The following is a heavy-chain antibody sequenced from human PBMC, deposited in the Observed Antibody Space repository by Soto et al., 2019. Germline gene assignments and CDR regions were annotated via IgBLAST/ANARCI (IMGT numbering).Heavy chain of an antibody. J-gene: IGHJ6*03. D-gene: IGHD1-1*01. CDR1: GGSISSYY. CDR2: IYYSGST. V-gene: IGHV4-59*08. Sequence: SETLSLTCTVSGGSISSYYWSWIRQPPGKGLEWIGYIYYSGSTNYNPSLKSRVTISVDTSKNQFSLKLSSVTAADTAVYYCARTYKEQDYYYYYYMDVWGKGTTVTVSS. CDR3: ARTYKEQDYYYYYYMDV.